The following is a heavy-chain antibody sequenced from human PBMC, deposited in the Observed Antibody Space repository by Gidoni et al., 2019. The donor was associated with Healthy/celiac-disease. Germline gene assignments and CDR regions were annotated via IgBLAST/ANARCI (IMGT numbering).Heavy chain of an antibody. CDR1: GGSISSGGYY. Sequence: QVQLQESGPGLVKPSQTLSLTCTVSGGSISSGGYYWSWIRQHPGTGLEWIGSIYYSGSTYYNPSLKSRVTISVDTSKNQFSLKLISVTAADTAVYYCAGWGSEFWSGYIDYWGQGTLVTVSS. J-gene: IGHJ4*02. CDR3: AGWGSEFWSGYIDY. D-gene: IGHD3-3*01. CDR2: IYYSGST. V-gene: IGHV4-31*03.